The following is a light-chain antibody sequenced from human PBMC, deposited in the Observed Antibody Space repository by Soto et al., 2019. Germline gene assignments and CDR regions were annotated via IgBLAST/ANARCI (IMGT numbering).Light chain of an antibody. Sequence: QSVLTQPASVSGSPGQSITISCTGTSSDIGGYNYVSWYQQHPGKAPKLIIYDVSNRPSGVSNRFSGSKSGNTASLTISGLQAEDEDDYFCSSYTTYNALFGGGTKLTVL. CDR2: DVS. CDR1: SSDIGGYNY. CDR3: SSYTTYNAL. J-gene: IGLJ3*02. V-gene: IGLV2-14*03.